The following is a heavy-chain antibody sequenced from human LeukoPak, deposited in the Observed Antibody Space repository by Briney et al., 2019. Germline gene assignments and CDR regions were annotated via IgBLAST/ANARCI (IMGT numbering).Heavy chain of an antibody. CDR1: GFTFSSYA. V-gene: IGHV3-23*01. J-gene: IGHJ4*02. D-gene: IGHD5-12*01. CDR2: ISGGGDST. Sequence: GGSLRLSCAASGFTFSSYALTWVRQAPGKGLEWVSAISGGGDSTYYADSVKGRFTISRDNSKNKLYLQMNSLRAEDTAVYYCAKDGGYDFDYWGQGTLVTVSS. CDR3: AKDGGYDFDY.